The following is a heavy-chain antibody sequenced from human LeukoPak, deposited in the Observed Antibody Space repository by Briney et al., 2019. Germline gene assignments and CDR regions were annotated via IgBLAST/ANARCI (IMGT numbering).Heavy chain of an antibody. V-gene: IGHV1-18*01. Sequence: ASVKVSCKASGYTFTTYYIGWVRQAPGQGPEWMGWISVYNGNTNYAQRLQGRVTMTTDTSTSTAYMELRSLRSDDTAVYYCARVRNYVASLDPWGQGTLVTVSS. J-gene: IGHJ5*02. D-gene: IGHD3-16*01. CDR2: ISVYNGNT. CDR3: ARVRNYVASLDP. CDR1: GYTFTTYY.